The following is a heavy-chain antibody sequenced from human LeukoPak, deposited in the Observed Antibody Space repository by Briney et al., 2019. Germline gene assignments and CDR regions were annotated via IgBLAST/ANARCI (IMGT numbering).Heavy chain of an antibody. Sequence: GGSLRLSCAASGFTFSSYSMNWVRQAPGKGLEWVSSISSSSSYIYYADSVKGRFTISRDNAKNSPYLQMNSLRAEDTAVYYCARDSYYDSSGYYYYYYGMDVWGQGTTVTVSS. J-gene: IGHJ6*02. V-gene: IGHV3-21*01. D-gene: IGHD3-22*01. CDR1: GFTFSSYS. CDR3: ARDSYYDSSGYYYYYYGMDV. CDR2: ISSSSSYI.